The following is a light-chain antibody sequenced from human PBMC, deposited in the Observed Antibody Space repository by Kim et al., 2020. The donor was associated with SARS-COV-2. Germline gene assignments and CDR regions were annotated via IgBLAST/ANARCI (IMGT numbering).Light chain of an antibody. CDR1: SSDVGAYND. V-gene: IGLV2-14*01. CDR3: NSYTKSATLV. Sequence: QSALTQPASVSGSPGQSITISCTGTSSDVGAYNDVSWYQHHPGKAPKLMIYEVSNRPSGVSNRFSGSKSGNTASLTISGLQAEDEDDYYCNSYTKSATLVFGGGTKVTVL. CDR2: EVS. J-gene: IGLJ3*02.